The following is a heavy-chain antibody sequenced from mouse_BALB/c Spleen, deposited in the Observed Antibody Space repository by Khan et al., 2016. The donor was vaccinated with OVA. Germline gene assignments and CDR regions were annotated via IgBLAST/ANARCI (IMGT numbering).Heavy chain of an antibody. D-gene: IGHD4-1*01. CDR3: TRRNWDVARFAY. CDR1: GYTFTSYW. CDR2: IYPGNTDT. J-gene: IGHJ3*01. V-gene: IGHV1-5*01. Sequence: MQLEESGTVLARPGASVKMSCKASGYTFTSYWMHWVKQRPGQGLEWIGDIYPGNTDTNYNQKFKGKAKLTAVTSTSTAYMELSSLTNEDSAVYYCTRRNWDVARFAYWGQGTLVTVSA.